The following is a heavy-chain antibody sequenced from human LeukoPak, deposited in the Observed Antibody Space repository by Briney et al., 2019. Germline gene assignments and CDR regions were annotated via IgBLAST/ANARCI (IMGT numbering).Heavy chain of an antibody. Sequence: PSETLSLTCTVSGGSISSGSYYWSWIRQPAGKGLEWIGRIYTSGSTNYNPSLKSRVTISVDTSKNQFSLKLSSVTAADTAVYYCARGDSRVALDYWGQGTLVTVSS. J-gene: IGHJ4*02. CDR3: ARGDSRVALDY. D-gene: IGHD3-3*01. CDR2: IYTSGST. CDR1: GGSISSGSYY. V-gene: IGHV4-61*02.